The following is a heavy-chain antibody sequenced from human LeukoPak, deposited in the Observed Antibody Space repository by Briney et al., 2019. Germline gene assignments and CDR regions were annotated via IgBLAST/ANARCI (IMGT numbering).Heavy chain of an antibody. CDR3: ARTLGSPYYYMDV. CDR2: IYYSGST. D-gene: IGHD7-27*01. CDR1: GDSISSSF. J-gene: IGHJ6*03. Sequence: SETLSLTCTVSGDSISSSFWNWIRQSPGKGLEWIGSIYYSGSTYYNPSLKSRVTISVDTSKNQFSLKLSSVTAADTAVYYCARTLGSPYYYMDVWGKGTTATVSS. V-gene: IGHV4-59*05.